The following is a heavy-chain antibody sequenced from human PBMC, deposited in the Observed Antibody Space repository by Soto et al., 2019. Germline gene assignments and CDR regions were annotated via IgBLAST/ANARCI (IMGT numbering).Heavy chain of an antibody. CDR2: ISKRSSII. D-gene: IGHD2-15*01. J-gene: IGHJ4*02. Sequence: EVHLVESGGGLVQPGGSLRLSCAPSGFDFSSYGMAWVRQAPGKGLEWVSFISKRSSIIYYADSVKGRFTISRDNAKNSLYLQMNSLRGEDTAVYFCARGGWQLPGYYFDSWGQGALVTVSS. CDR1: GFDFSSYG. CDR3: ARGGWQLPGYYFDS. V-gene: IGHV3-48*01.